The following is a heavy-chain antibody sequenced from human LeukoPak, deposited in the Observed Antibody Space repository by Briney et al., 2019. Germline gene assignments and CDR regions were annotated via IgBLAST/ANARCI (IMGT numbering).Heavy chain of an antibody. V-gene: IGHV1-18*01. D-gene: IGHD3-22*01. Sequence: ASVKVSCKASGYTFTSYGISWVRQAPGQGLEWMGWISAYNGNTNYAQKLQGRVTMTTDTSTSTAYMELRSLRSDDTAVYYCARARYYYDSSGQLFDYWGQGTLVTVSS. CDR3: ARARYYYDSSGQLFDY. CDR2: ISAYNGNT. J-gene: IGHJ4*02. CDR1: GYTFTSYG.